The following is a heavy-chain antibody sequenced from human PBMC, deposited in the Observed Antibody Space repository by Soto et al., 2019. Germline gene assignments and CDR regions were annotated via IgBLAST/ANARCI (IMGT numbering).Heavy chain of an antibody. V-gene: IGHV1-46*01. D-gene: IGHD6-19*01. CDR2: INPNGGST. CDR1: GDTFTSYY. Sequence: ASVKVSCKASGDTFTSYYMHWVRQAPGQGLEWMGRINPNGGSTSYAQKLQGRVTMTTDTSTSTAYMELRSLRSDDTAVYYCARVLIPPGIAVAGAFDIWGQGTMVTVSS. J-gene: IGHJ3*02. CDR3: ARVLIPPGIAVAGAFDI.